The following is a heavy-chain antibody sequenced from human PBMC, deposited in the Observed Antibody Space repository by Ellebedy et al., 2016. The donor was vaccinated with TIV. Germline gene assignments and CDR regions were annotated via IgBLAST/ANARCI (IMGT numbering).Heavy chain of an antibody. Sequence: AASVKVSCKTSGYTFTSYGISWVRQAPGQGLEWMGWISAYNGNTNYAQILQGRVTMTTDTFPSTADMELRSLRSDDTAVYYGARYCNSTTCSNWFDPWGQGTLVTVSS. CDR1: GYTFTSYG. J-gene: IGHJ5*02. V-gene: IGHV1-18*04. CDR3: ARYCNSTTCSNWFDP. CDR2: ISAYNGNT. D-gene: IGHD2-2*01.